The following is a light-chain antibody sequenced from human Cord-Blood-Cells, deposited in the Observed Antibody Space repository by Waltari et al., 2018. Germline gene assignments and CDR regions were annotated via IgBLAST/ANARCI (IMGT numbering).Light chain of an antibody. CDR3: SSYAGRNNLV. Sequence: QSALTQPPSASGSPGQSVTISCTGTSSDVGGYNYVSWYQQHPGKAPKLMIDEVSKRPSGVPDRFSGSKSGNTASLTGSGLQAEDEADYYCSSYAGRNNLVFGGGTTLSVL. V-gene: IGLV2-8*01. CDR1: SSDVGGYNY. J-gene: IGLJ3*02. CDR2: EVS.